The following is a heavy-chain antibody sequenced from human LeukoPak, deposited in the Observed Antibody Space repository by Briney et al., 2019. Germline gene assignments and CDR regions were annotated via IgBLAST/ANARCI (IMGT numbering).Heavy chain of an antibody. CDR1: GGSFSGYY. D-gene: IGHD4-11*01. J-gene: IGHJ5*02. V-gene: IGHV4-34*01. Sequence: SETLSLTCAVYGGSFSGYYWSWIRQPPGKGLEWIGEINHSGSTNYNPSLKSRVTISVDTSKNQFSLKLSSVTAADTAVYYCARGGHDYSNYLGWFDPWGQGTLVTVSS. CDR2: INHSGST. CDR3: ARGGHDYSNYLGWFDP.